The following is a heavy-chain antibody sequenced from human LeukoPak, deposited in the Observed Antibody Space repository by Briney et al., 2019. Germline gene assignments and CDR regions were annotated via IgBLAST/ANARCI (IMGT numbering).Heavy chain of an antibody. CDR1: GDSISSSNW. D-gene: IGHD5-18*01. CDR3: ARRSGYSNGFDY. Sequence: RASETLSLTCAVSGDSISSSNWWPWVRQPPGKGLEWIGEIYHSGSTNYNPSLKSRVTISVDKSNNQFSLKLTSVTAADTAVYYRARRSGYSNGFDYWGQGTLVTVSS. J-gene: IGHJ4*02. V-gene: IGHV4-4*02. CDR2: IYHSGST.